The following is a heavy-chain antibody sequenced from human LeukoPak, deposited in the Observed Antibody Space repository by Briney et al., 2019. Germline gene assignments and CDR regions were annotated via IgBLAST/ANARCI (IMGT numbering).Heavy chain of an antibody. V-gene: IGHV1-18*01. CDR1: GYTFTNYG. CDR2: ISTYNGNT. D-gene: IGHD3-10*01. CDR3: ARELLWLGELWNYYGMDV. J-gene: IGHJ6*02. Sequence: ASVKVSCKASGYTFTNYGISWVRQAPGQGLEWMGWISTYNGNTNYAQKLQGRVTMTTDTSTSTAYMELRSLRSDDTAVYYCARELLWLGELWNYYGMDVWGQGTTVTVSS.